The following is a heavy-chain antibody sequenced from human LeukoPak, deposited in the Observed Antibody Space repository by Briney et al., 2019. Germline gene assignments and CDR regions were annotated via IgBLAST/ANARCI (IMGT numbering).Heavy chain of an antibody. CDR1: GGSISSYY. Sequence: SETLSLTCTVSGGSISSYYWSWIRQPPGKGLEWIGYIYYSGYTNYNPSLKSRGTISIDTSKNQFSLMLSSVTAADTAMYYCARHHTIQTGTGVFDYWGQGTLVTVSS. CDR2: IYYSGYT. CDR3: ARHHTIQTGTGVFDY. J-gene: IGHJ4*02. V-gene: IGHV4-59*08. D-gene: IGHD1/OR15-1a*01.